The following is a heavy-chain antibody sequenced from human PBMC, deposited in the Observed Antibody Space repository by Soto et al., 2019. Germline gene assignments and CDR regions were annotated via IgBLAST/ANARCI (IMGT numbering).Heavy chain of an antibody. CDR1: GGTFSSYA. D-gene: IGHD3-3*01. CDR3: ARDPGGIFGVVTAPWFDP. J-gene: IGHJ5*02. V-gene: IGHV1-69*13. CDR2: IIPIFGTA. Sequence: ASVKVSCKASGGTFSSYAISWVRQAPGQGLEWMGGIIPIFGTANYAQKFQGRVTITADESTSTAYMELSSLRSEDTAVYYCARDPGGIFGVVTAPWFDPWGQGTLVTVSS.